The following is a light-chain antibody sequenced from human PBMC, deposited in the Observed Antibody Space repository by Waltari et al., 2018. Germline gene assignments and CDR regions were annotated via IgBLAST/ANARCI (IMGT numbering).Light chain of an antibody. CDR3: HQYNNWPRT. CDR2: GAS. CDR1: QSVGSK. V-gene: IGKV3-15*01. J-gene: IGKJ1*01. Sequence: EIVMTKYPATLSVSPGERATLSCRASQSVGSKLAWYQQKPGQAPRLLIYGASTRATGIPARFSGSGSGTEFTLTISSLQSEDFAVYYCHQYNNWPRTFGQGTKVEIK.